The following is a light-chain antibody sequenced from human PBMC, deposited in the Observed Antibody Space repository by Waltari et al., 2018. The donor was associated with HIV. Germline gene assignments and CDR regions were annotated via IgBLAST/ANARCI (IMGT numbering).Light chain of an antibody. V-gene: IGLV1-40*01. CDR3: QSYDNSLNAVV. J-gene: IGLJ2*01. CDR1: SSNIGARED. CDR2: GNT. Sequence: QSVLTQPPSLSGAPGQRVIISCTGSSSNIGAREDVHWYQQLPGAVPKVLIYGNTNRPSGVPDRFSGSKSGASASLAIAGLQTDDEADYYCQSYDNSLNAVVFGGGTRLTVL.